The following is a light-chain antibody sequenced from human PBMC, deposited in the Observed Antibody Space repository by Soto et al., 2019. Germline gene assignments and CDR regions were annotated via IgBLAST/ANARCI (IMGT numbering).Light chain of an antibody. J-gene: IGKJ5*01. Sequence: EIMMAQSPATPSVSPGESATLSCRASQSVSNNFAWYQHKPGQAPRLLIYYASTRATGIPVRFSGSGSGTEFTLTISSLQSEDFALYYCQQYNDWPPITFGQGTRLEIK. V-gene: IGKV3-15*01. CDR2: YAS. CDR1: QSVSNN. CDR3: QQYNDWPPIT.